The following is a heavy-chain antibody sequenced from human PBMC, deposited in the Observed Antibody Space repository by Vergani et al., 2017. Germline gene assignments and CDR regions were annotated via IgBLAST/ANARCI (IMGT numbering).Heavy chain of an antibody. Sequence: QVQLQESGPGLLKTSETLSLTCNVSGESITRGNYWGWVRQSPGTGLEWIASVFHLGTFYYNPSLRSRVRISIDAYNVLSLRLQSVTAADTAVYFCVRDLYSRGPFDVWGQGSLVTVSS. CDR1: GESITRGNY. J-gene: IGHJ4*01. CDR3: VRDLYSRGPFDV. V-gene: IGHV4-38-2*02. D-gene: IGHD3-22*01. CDR2: VFHLGTF.